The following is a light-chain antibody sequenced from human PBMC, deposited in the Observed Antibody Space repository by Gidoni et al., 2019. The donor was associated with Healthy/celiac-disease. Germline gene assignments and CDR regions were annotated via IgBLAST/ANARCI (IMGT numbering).Light chain of an antibody. CDR2: DVS. J-gene: IGLJ2*01. Sequence: QSALTQPASVSGSPGPSITISCTGTSSDVCGSNYVSWYQQHPGKGPKLMIYDVSNRPSAVSTRFSGSKSGNTASLTISGLQAEDEADYYCSSYTSSSTVVFGGGTKLTVL. CDR3: SSYTSSSTVV. V-gene: IGLV2-14*03. CDR1: SSDVCGSNY.